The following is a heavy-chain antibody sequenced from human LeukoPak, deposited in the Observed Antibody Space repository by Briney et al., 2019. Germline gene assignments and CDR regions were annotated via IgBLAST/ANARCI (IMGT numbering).Heavy chain of an antibody. V-gene: IGHV5-51*01. CDR3: ARRYYDSSGYCLDY. CDR2: IYPGDSDT. Sequence: PGESLKISCKGSGYNFISYWIGWVRQKPGKGLEWMGIIYPGDSDTRYSPSFQGQVTISADKSISTAYLQWSSLKASDTARYYCARRYYDSSGYCLDYWGQGTLVTVSS. D-gene: IGHD3-22*01. CDR1: GYNFISYW. J-gene: IGHJ4*02.